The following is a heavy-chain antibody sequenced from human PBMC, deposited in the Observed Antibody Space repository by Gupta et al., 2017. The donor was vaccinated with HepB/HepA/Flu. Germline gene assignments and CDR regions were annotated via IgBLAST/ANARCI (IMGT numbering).Heavy chain of an antibody. Sequence: QVQLVESGGGVVQPGRSMRLSYAASGFTFSSYAMHWVRQAPGKGLEWVAIISYDGSSQYYADSVKGRFTISRDNSKNTLYLQMNSLSTEETAVYYCARGGSSMVRGGRIDYWGQGTLVTVSS. J-gene: IGHJ4*02. CDR2: ISYDGSSQ. V-gene: IGHV3-30-3*01. D-gene: IGHD3-10*01. CDR1: GFTFSSYA. CDR3: ARGGSSMVRGGRIDY.